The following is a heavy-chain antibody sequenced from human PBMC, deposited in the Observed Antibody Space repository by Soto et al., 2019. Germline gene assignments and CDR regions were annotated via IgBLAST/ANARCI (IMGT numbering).Heavy chain of an antibody. CDR1: GGSFSGYY. J-gene: IGHJ4*02. D-gene: IGHD3-9*01. CDR2: INHSGST. Sequence: SETLSLTCAVYGGSFSGYYWSWIRQPPGKGLEWIGEINHSGSTNYNPSLKSRVTISVDTSKNQFSLKLSSVTAADTAVYYCARRSDILTGYSIRGWGQGTLVTVSS. CDR3: ARRSDILTGYSIRG. V-gene: IGHV4-34*01.